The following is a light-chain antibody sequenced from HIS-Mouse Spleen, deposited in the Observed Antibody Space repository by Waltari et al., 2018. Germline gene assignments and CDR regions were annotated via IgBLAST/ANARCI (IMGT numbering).Light chain of an antibody. Sequence: SYELTQPPSVSVSPGQTARITCSGDALPKTYAYWYQQKSGQAPVLVIYEDSKRPSEIPERFSGSSSGTMATLTISGAQVEDEADYYCYSTDSSGNHRVFGGGTKLTVL. CDR1: ALPKTY. CDR2: EDS. J-gene: IGLJ2*01. V-gene: IGLV3-10*01. CDR3: YSTDSSGNHRV.